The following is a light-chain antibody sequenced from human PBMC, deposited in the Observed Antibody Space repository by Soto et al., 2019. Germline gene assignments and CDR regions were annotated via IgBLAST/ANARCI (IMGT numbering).Light chain of an antibody. CDR3: QHYDSWPWT. CDR1: QSVSSSY. Sequence: IGLTQSPGTLSLSPGERATLSCRASQSVSSSYLAWYQQKPGQAPRLLIYGASNRATGIPDRFSGSGSGTDFTLSISRLEPEDFAVYYCQHYDSWPWTFGQGTKVDIK. V-gene: IGKV3-20*01. J-gene: IGKJ1*01. CDR2: GAS.